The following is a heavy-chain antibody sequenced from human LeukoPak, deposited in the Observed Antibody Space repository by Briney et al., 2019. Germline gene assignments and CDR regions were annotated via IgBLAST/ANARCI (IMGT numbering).Heavy chain of an antibody. CDR1: GFTFSSYG. V-gene: IGHV3-30*02. J-gene: IGHJ4*02. CDR2: IRYDGSNK. Sequence: GGSLRLSCAASGFTFSSYGMHWVRQVPGKGLEWVAFIRYDGSNKYYADSVKGRFTISRDKSKNTLYLQMNSLRAEDTAVYYCAKDVIVAFDYWGQGTLVTVSS. CDR3: AKDVIVAFDY. D-gene: IGHD2/OR15-2a*01.